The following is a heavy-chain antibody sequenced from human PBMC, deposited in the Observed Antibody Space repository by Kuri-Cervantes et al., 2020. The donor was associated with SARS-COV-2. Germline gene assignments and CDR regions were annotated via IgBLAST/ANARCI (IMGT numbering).Heavy chain of an antibody. J-gene: IGHJ5*02. D-gene: IGHD3-22*01. CDR3: SIDGDRFSMISSDPNWFDP. CDR2: IKSKNDGETR. Sequence: LTSGSSGSPLRTALLNWFRQAPGKGLEWVGRIKSKNDGETRDYAAPVKGRFAISRDDSRNMLYLQMSSLKTEDTAVYYCSIDGDRFSMISSDPNWFDPWGQGTRVTVSS. CDR1: GSPLRTAL. V-gene: IGHV3-15*07.